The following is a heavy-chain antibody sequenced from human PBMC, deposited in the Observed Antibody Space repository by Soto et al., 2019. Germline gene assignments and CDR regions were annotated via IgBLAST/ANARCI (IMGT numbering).Heavy chain of an antibody. D-gene: IGHD2-2*01. CDR2: IKSKTDGGKT. J-gene: IGHJ4*02. Sequence: EVQLVESGGGLVKPGGSLRLSCAASGFTFSNAWMSWVRQAPGKGLEWVGRIKSKTDGGKTDYAAPVKGRFTISRDDSKNTLDLQMNSLKTEDTAVYYCTADGIVVVPPDYWGQGTLVTVSS. CDR1: GFTFSNAW. V-gene: IGHV3-15*01. CDR3: TADGIVVVPPDY.